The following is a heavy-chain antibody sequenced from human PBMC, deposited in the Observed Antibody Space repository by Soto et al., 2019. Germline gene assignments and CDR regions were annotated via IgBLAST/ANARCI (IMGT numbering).Heavy chain of an antibody. D-gene: IGHD5-12*01. J-gene: IGHJ4*02. V-gene: IGHV3-30*18. CDR3: AKNLIVATIKLLGFAY. CDR2: ISYDGSNK. CDR1: GFTFSSYG. Sequence: QVQLVESGGGVVQPGRSLRLSCAASGFTFSSYGMHWVRQAPGKGLEWVAVISYDGSNKYYADSVKGRFTISRDNSKNTLYLQMNSLRAEDTAVYYCAKNLIVATIKLLGFAYWGQGTLVTVSS.